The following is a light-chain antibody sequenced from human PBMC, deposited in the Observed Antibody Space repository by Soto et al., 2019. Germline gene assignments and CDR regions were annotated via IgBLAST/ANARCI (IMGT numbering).Light chain of an antibody. Sequence: EIVLTQSPGTLSLSPGERATLSCRASQSVSSSFLAWYQQKPGQAPRLLIYGASSRASGIPDRFSGSGSGRDFTLTISRLEPEDFAVYYCQQYGSSVTFGGGNKVEIK. CDR3: QQYGSSVT. CDR1: QSVSSSF. CDR2: GAS. V-gene: IGKV3-20*01. J-gene: IGKJ4*01.